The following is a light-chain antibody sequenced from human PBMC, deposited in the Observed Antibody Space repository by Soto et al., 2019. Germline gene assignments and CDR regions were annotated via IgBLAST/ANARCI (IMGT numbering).Light chain of an antibody. CDR2: KAS. J-gene: IGKJ1*01. CDR1: QSISSW. CDR3: QQYNSFIWT. Sequence: DIPMTQSPSTQSASDGPRFTITCRASQSISSWLAWYQQKGGKAPKLLISKASNLDSGVPSRFSGSGSGTEVNLTLSSLQPADFATYYCQQYNSFIWTFGQGTKVDIK. V-gene: IGKV1-5*03.